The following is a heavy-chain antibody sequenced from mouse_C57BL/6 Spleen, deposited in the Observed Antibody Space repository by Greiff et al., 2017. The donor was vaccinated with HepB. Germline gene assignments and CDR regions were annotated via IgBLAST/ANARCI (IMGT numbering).Heavy chain of an antibody. D-gene: IGHD3-2*02. V-gene: IGHV1-31*01. Sequence: EVQLQQSGPELVKPGASVKISCKASGYSFTGYYMHWVKQSHGNILDWIGYIYPYNGVSSYHQKLKGKATLTVDKSSSPAYMELRILTSEASAVYYCASAAQAPVAYWGQGTLVTVSA. CDR3: ASAAQAPVAY. J-gene: IGHJ3*01. CDR2: IYPYNGVS. CDR1: GYSFTGYY.